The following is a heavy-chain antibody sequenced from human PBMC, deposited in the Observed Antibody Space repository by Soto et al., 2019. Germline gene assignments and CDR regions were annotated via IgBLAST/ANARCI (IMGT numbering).Heavy chain of an antibody. J-gene: IGHJ4*02. CDR2: IRKKTNSYTT. CDR1: GLTFSDRY. D-gene: IGHD4-17*01. CDR3: TTVTTVDYYFDY. Sequence: GGSLRFSCAASGLTFSDRYMDWVRPAPGKGLEWVGRIRKKTNSYTTEYAASVKGRFIISRDDSTNSLYLQMSSLKTEDTAVYYCTTVTTVDYYFDYWGQGTLVTVAS. V-gene: IGHV3-72*01.